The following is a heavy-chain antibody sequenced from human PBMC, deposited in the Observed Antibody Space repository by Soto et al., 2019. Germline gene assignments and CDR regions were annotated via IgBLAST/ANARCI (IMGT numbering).Heavy chain of an antibody. CDR2: IIPIFGTA. V-gene: IGHV1-69*13. CDR3: ARGGEDAYDSTARFDY. D-gene: IGHD3-22*01. Sequence: SVKVSCKASGYTFSSYAISWVRQAPGQGLEWMGGIIPIFGTANYAQKFRGRVTITADESTSTAYMELSSLRSEDTAVYYCARGGEDAYDSTARFDYWGQGTLVPVSP. J-gene: IGHJ4*02. CDR1: GYTFSSYA.